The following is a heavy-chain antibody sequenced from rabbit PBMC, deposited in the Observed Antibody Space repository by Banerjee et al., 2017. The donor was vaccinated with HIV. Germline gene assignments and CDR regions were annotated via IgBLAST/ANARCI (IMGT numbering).Heavy chain of an antibody. CDR2: IYSGSSGNT. J-gene: IGHJ4*01. D-gene: IGHD7-1*01. V-gene: IGHV1S45*01. CDR3: AMKDATYGPTGTTYKYLNL. CDR1: GIDFSSNG. Sequence: QEQLEESGGGLVQPEGSLTLTCTASGIDFSSNGMCWVRQAPGKGLEWIGCIYSGSSGNTYYASWAKGRFTISKTSSTTVTLQMTSLTAADTATYFCAMKDATYGPTGTTYKYLNLWGPGTLVTVS.